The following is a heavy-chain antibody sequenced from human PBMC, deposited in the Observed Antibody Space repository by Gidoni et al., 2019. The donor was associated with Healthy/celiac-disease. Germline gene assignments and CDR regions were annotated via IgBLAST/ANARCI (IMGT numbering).Heavy chain of an antibody. V-gene: IGHV3-73*02. D-gene: IGHD3-3*01. CDR2: IRSKANSYAT. CDR3: TVGEITIFGVVAAGFRGMDV. CDR1: GFTFSGYA. J-gene: IGHJ6*02. Sequence: EVQLVESGGGLVQPGGSLKLSCAASGFTFSGYAMHWVRQASGKGLEWVGRIRSKANSYATAYAASVKGRFTISRDDSKNTAYLQMNSLKTEDTAVYYCTVGEITIFGVVAAGFRGMDVWGQGTTVTVSS.